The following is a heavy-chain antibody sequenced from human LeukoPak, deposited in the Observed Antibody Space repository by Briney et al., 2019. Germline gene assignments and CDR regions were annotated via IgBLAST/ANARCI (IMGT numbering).Heavy chain of an antibody. J-gene: IGHJ5*02. CDR2: IYYSGSA. CDR3: ARHVVTMVRGVNRWELNWFDP. V-gene: IGHV4-39*01. CDR1: GGSISSSSYY. Sequence: PSETLSLTCTVSGGSISSSSYYWGWIRQPPGKGLEWIGCIYYSGSAYYNLSLKSRVTISVDTSKNQFSLKLSSVTAADTAVYYCARHVVTMVRGVNRWELNWFDPWGQGTLVTVSS. D-gene: IGHD3-10*01.